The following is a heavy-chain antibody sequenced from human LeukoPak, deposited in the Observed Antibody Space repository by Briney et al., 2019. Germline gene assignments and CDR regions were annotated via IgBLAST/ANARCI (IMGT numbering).Heavy chain of an antibody. Sequence: PSETLSLTCAVYGGSFSGYYWSWIRQPPGKGLEWIGEINHSGSTNYNPSLKSRVTISVDTSKNQFSLKLSSVTAADTAVYYCASDTSAVVRFDYWGQGTLVIVSS. V-gene: IGHV4-34*01. D-gene: IGHD4-23*01. J-gene: IGHJ4*02. CDR1: GGSFSGYY. CDR3: ASDTSAVVRFDY. CDR2: INHSGST.